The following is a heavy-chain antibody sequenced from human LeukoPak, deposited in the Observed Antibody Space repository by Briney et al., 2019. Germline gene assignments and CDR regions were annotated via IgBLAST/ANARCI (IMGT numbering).Heavy chain of an antibody. CDR1: GFTFSSYG. V-gene: IGHV3-30*02. J-gene: IGHJ5*02. D-gene: IGHD3-10*01. Sequence: GGSLRLSCAASGFTFSSYGMHWVRQAPGKGLEWVAFIRYDGSNKYYADSVKGRFTISRDNSKNTLYLQMNSLRAEDTAVYYCAKDVYGSGSYYTDVWGSWGQGTLVTVSS. CDR2: IRYDGSNK. CDR3: AKDVYGSGSYYTDVWGS.